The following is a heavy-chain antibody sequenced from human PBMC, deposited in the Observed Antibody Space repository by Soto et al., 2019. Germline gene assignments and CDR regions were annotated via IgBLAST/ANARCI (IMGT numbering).Heavy chain of an antibody. CDR2: IYPGDSDT. V-gene: IGHV5-51*01. D-gene: IGHD3-10*01. Sequence: VESLKISCKGSGYTFTSYWIAWVRQMPGKGLEWMGIIYPGDSDTRYSQSLEGQVTISADKSISTVYLEWSSLKASDTAMYYCARHNYYGSGSFTNGGFDYWGQGTLVTVSS. J-gene: IGHJ4*02. CDR1: GYTFTSYW. CDR3: ARHNYYGSGSFTNGGFDY.